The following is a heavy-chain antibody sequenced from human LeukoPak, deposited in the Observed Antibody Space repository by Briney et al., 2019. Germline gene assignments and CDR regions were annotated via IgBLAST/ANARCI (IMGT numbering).Heavy chain of an antibody. Sequence: SETLSLTCTVSGGSISGNDYYWGWIRQPPGKEPEWIGNIYYSGSTQYNPSLKSRVIISVDTSKNQFSLKLYSVTAADTAVYYCARRLKICGGYALDDYWGQGTLVTVSS. J-gene: IGHJ4*02. CDR2: IYYSGST. V-gene: IGHV4-39*01. D-gene: IGHD5-12*01. CDR3: ARRLKICGGYALDDY. CDR1: GGSISGNDYY.